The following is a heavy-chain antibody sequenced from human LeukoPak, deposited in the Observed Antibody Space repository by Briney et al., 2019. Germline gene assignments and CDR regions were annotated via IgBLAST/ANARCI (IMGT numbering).Heavy chain of an antibody. V-gene: IGHV3-9*01. D-gene: IGHD3-10*01. CDR2: ISWNSGSI. CDR3: AKDPRNGSGRFSGMDA. CDR1: GFTFDDYA. J-gene: IGHJ6*02. Sequence: GRSLRLSCAASGFTFDDYAMYWVRQAPGKGLEWVSGISWNSGSIAYAESVKGRFTISRDNAKNSLYLQMNSLRADDTALYYCAKDPRNGSGRFSGMDAWGQGTTVTVS.